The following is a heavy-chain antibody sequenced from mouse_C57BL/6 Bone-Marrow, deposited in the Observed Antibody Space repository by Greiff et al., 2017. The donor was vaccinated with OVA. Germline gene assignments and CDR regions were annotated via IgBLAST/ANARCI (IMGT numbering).Heavy chain of an antibody. CDR2: IDPENGDT. J-gene: IGHJ2*01. CDR3: TTYRY. V-gene: IGHV14-4*01. CDR1: GFNIKDDY. Sequence: EVKLVESGAELVRPGASVKLSCTASGFNIKDDYMHWVKERPEQGLEGIGWIDPENGDTEYASKFQGKATITADTSSKTVYLHLSSLTSEDTAVYYCTTYRYWGQGTTLTVSS.